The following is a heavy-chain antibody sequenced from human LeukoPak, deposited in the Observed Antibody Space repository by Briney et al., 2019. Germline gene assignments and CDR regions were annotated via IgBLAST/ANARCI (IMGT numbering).Heavy chain of an antibody. CDR2: IYPGDSDT. Sequence: GESLKISCKGSGYSFTTSWIGWVRQMPGKGLEWMGIIYPGDSDTSYSPSFQGQVTISADKSISTAYLQWSSLKASDTAMYYCARSMVRGVIIASFDYWGQGTLVTVSS. V-gene: IGHV5-51*01. D-gene: IGHD3-10*01. CDR3: ARSMVRGVIIASFDY. J-gene: IGHJ4*02. CDR1: GYSFTTSW.